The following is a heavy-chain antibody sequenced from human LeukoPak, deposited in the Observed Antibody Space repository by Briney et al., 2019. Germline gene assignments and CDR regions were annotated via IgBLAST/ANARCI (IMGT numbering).Heavy chain of an antibody. CDR2: IYYSGST. D-gene: IGHD6-13*01. J-gene: IGHJ3*02. V-gene: IGHV4-59*01. Sequence: PSETLSLTCTVSGDSISNYYWSWIRQPPGKGLEWIGYIYYSGSTNYNPSLKSRVTISVDTSKNQFSLKLSSVTAADTAVYYCARDREDSSSWDAFDIWGQGTMVTVSS. CDR1: GDSISNYY. CDR3: ARDREDSSSWDAFDI.